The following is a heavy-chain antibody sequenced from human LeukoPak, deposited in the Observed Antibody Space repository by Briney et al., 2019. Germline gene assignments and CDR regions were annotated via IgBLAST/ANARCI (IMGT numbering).Heavy chain of an antibody. CDR2: IYSGGVT. J-gene: IGHJ4*02. Sequence: GGSLRLSCAASGFTVSTNYMSWVRQAPGKGLEWVSVIYSGGVTYYADSVKGRFTISRDNSKNTLYLQMNSLRAEDTAVYYCATDRAGGYGGYYFDYWGQGTLVTVSS. V-gene: IGHV3-53*01. D-gene: IGHD6-25*01. CDR1: GFTVSTNY. CDR3: ATDRAGGYGGYYFDY.